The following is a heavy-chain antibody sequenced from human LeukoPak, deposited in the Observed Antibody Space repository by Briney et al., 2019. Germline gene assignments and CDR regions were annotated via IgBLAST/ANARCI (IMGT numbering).Heavy chain of an antibody. CDR3: ARGSSSSSNEPFDY. D-gene: IGHD6-6*01. Sequence: ASVKVSCKASGYTFTGHYMHWVRQAPGQGLEWMGWINPNSGGTNYAQKFQGRVTMTRDTSISTAYMELSRLRSDDTAVYYCARGSSSSSNEPFDYWGQGTLVTVSS. J-gene: IGHJ4*02. CDR2: INPNSGGT. V-gene: IGHV1-2*02. CDR1: GYTFTGHY.